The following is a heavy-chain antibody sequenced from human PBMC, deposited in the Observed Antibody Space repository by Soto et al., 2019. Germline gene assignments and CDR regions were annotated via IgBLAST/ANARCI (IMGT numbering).Heavy chain of an antibody. CDR1: GCTFSSYG. CDR3: VTAVAGFFDY. J-gene: IGHJ4*02. CDR2: IRDSAGST. Sequence: SGGSMRVSCAAAGCTFSSYGRGWVRQAPGKGLEWVSTIRDSAGSTYYADSVKGRFTISRDDSKNTLYVQMNSLTVEDTAVYYCVTAVAGFFDYWGQGTLVTVSS. V-gene: IGHV3-23*01. D-gene: IGHD6-19*01.